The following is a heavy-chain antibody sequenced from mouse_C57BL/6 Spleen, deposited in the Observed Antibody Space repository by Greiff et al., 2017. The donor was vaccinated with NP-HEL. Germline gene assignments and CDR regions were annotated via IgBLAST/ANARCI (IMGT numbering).Heavy chain of an antibody. J-gene: IGHJ2*01. CDR3: ARAPGYFDY. CDR2: IDPSDSET. V-gene: IGHV1-52*01. CDR1: GYTFTSYW. Sequence: QVQLKQPGAELVRPGSSVKLSCKASGYTFTSYWMHWVKQRPIQGLEWIGNIDPSDSETHYNQKFKDKATVTVDTSSSTAYMQLSSLTSEDSAVYYSARAPGYFDYWGQGTTLTVSS.